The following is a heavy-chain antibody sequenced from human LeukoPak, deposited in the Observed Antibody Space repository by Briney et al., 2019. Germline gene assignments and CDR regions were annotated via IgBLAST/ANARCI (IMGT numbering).Heavy chain of an antibody. Sequence: GGSLRLSCTASGFTFGDYAMSWVRQAPGKGLEWVGFIRSKAYGGTTEYAASVKGRFTISRDDSKSIAYLQMNSLKTEDTAVYYCTIGRTVDFWSGYFDYWGQGTLVTVSS. D-gene: IGHD3-3*01. J-gene: IGHJ4*02. CDR3: TIGRTVDFWSGYFDY. CDR2: IRSKAYGGTT. CDR1: GFTFGDYA. V-gene: IGHV3-49*04.